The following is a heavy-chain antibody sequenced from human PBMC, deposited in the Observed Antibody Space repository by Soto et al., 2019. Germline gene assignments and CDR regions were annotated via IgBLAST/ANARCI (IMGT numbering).Heavy chain of an antibody. J-gene: IGHJ3*02. D-gene: IGHD1-26*01. Sequence: SETLSLTCTVSGGSISSSSYYWGWIRQPPGKGLEWIGSIYYSGSTYYNPSLKSRVTISVDTSKNQFSLKLSSVTAADTAVYYCARLPGATTAFDIWGQGTMVTVSS. CDR3: ARLPGATTAFDI. CDR1: GGSISSSSYY. CDR2: IYYSGST. V-gene: IGHV4-39*01.